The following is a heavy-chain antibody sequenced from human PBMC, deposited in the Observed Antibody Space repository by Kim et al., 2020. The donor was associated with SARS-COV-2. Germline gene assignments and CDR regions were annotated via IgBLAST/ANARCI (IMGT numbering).Heavy chain of an antibody. Sequence: YADSVKGRFTISRDNSKNTLYLQMNSLRAEDTAVYYCARWFGESGNFDYWGQGTLVTVSS. V-gene: IGHV3-23*01. CDR3: ARWFGESGNFDY. J-gene: IGHJ4*02. D-gene: IGHD3-10*01.